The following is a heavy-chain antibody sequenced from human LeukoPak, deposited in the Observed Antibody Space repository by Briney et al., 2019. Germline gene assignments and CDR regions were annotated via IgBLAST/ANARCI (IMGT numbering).Heavy chain of an antibody. CDR1: GGSISSGSYY. V-gene: IGHV4-61*02. Sequence: SETLSLTCTVSGGSISSGSYYWSWIRQPAGKGLEWIGRIYTSGSTNYNPSLKSRVSISVDTSKNQFSLKLSSVTAADTAVYYCARVTTGGYYNCWGQGTLVTVSS. D-gene: IGHD3-22*01. CDR2: IYTSGST. CDR3: ARVTTGGYYNC. J-gene: IGHJ4*02.